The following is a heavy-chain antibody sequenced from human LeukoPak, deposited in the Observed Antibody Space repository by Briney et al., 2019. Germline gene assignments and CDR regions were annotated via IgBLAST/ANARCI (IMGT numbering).Heavy chain of an antibody. CDR1: GYTFTSYG. Sequence: ASVKVSCKASGYTFTSYGISWVRQAPGQGLEWMGWISTYNSNTNYAQSLQGRVTMTTDTSTSTAYLELRSLRCEDTAVYYCASGGLVAATGGIDYWGQGTLVTVSS. J-gene: IGHJ4*02. CDR2: ISTYNSNT. CDR3: ASGGLVAATGGIDY. D-gene: IGHD2-15*01. V-gene: IGHV1-18*01.